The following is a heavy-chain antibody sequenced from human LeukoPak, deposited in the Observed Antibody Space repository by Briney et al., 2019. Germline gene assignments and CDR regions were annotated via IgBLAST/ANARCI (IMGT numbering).Heavy chain of an antibody. CDR3: ARDHCSSTSCYYLTDPPFDP. J-gene: IGHJ5*02. CDR1: GGTFSSYA. Sequence: ASVKVSCKASGGTFSSYAISWVRQAPGQGLEWMGGIIPIFGTANYAQKFQGRVTITADESTSTADMELSSLRSEDTAVYYCARDHCSSTSCYYLTDPPFDPWGQGTLVTVSS. CDR2: IIPIFGTA. D-gene: IGHD2-2*01. V-gene: IGHV1-69*01.